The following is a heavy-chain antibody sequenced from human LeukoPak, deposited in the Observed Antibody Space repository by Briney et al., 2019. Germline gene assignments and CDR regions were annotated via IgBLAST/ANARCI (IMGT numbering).Heavy chain of an antibody. CDR3: ARPARQYYYDSSGYLDY. CDR1: GGSISSYY. V-gene: IGHV4-39*01. D-gene: IGHD3-22*01. CDR2: IYYSGST. Sequence: SETLSLTRTVSGGSISSYYWGWIRQPPGKGLEWIGSIYYSGSTYYNPSLKSRVTISVDTSKNQFSLKLSSVTAADTAVYYCARPARQYYYDSSGYLDYWGQGTLVTVSS. J-gene: IGHJ4*02.